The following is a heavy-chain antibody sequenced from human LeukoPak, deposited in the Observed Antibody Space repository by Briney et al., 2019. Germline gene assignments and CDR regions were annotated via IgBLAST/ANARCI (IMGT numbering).Heavy chain of an antibody. CDR1: GFTFSSYS. D-gene: IGHD6-19*01. J-gene: IGHJ6*03. CDR3: AREAGPPGYYYMDV. CDR2: ISSSSSYI. Sequence: GGSLRLSCAASGFTFSSYSMNWVRQAPGKGLEWVSSISSSSSYIYYADSVKGRFTISRDNAKNSLYLQMNSLRAGDTAVYYCAREAGPPGYYYMDVWGTGTTVTLSS. V-gene: IGHV3-21*01.